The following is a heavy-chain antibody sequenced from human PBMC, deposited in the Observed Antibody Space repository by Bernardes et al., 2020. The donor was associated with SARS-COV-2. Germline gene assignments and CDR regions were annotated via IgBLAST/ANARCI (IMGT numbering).Heavy chain of an antibody. D-gene: IGHD6-13*01. CDR1: GYTFTSYG. V-gene: IGHV1-18*04. CDR2: ISAYNGNT. J-gene: IGHJ6*02. CDR3: ARGIRIAAAGTEYYYYYGMDV. Sequence: ASVKVSCKASGYTFTSYGISWVRQAPGQGLEWMGWISAYNGNTNYAQKLQGRVTMTTDTSTSTAYMELRSLRSDDTAVYYCARGIRIAAAGTEYYYYYGMDVWGQGTTVTVSS.